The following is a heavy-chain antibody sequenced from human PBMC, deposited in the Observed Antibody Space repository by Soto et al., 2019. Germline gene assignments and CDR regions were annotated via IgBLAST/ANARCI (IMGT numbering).Heavy chain of an antibody. J-gene: IGHJ4*02. D-gene: IGHD3-22*01. CDR1: GFTFNSYW. V-gene: IGHV3-74*01. CDR2: INSDGSST. Sequence: EVQLVESGGGLVQPGGSLRLSCAASGFTFNSYWMHWVCQAPGKGLVWVSRINSDGSSTTYADSVKGRFTISRDNAKNTLYLQMNSLRAEDTAVYYCARKPDSSGYYSDYWGQGTLVTVSS. CDR3: ARKPDSSGYYSDY.